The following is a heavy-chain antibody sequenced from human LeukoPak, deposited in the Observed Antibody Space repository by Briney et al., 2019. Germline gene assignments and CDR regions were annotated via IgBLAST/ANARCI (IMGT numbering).Heavy chain of an antibody. D-gene: IGHD6-19*01. CDR1: GYSTSSGYY. CDR2: VYHSGST. V-gene: IGHV4-38-2*01. Sequence: PSETLSLTCAVSGYSTSSGYYWGWVRQPPGKGLEWIGNVYHSGSTFYNPSLKSRVTMSVDTSKNQFSLKLSSVTAADTAGYYCAGGHSSGWLFDYWGQGTLVTVSS. J-gene: IGHJ4*02. CDR3: AGGHSSGWLFDY.